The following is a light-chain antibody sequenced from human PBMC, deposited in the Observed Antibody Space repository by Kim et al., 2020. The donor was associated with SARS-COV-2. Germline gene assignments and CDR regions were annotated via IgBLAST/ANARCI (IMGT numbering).Light chain of an antibody. CDR2: AAY. V-gene: IGKV1-39*01. CDR1: QSISSY. CDR3: QQSYSTPLT. J-gene: IGKJ4*01. Sequence: GSGGDRDTNTCRARQSISSYLKWYQQKPGKAPKLLMYAAYRLESGVPSRFSGSGYGTDCTLTISSLQPEDFATYYCQQSYSTPLTFGGGSKVDIK.